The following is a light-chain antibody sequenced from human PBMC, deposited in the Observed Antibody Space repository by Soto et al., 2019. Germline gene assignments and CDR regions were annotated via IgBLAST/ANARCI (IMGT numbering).Light chain of an antibody. CDR2: DAS. Sequence: DIQMTQSPSTLSASVGDRVTITCRASQSISSWLAWYQQKPGKAPKVLIFDASSLESGVPSRFSGSGSATEFPLTISSLQPDDFATYYCHQYSTYAWTFGPGTTVDI. CDR1: QSISSW. V-gene: IGKV1-5*01. CDR3: HQYSTYAWT. J-gene: IGKJ1*01.